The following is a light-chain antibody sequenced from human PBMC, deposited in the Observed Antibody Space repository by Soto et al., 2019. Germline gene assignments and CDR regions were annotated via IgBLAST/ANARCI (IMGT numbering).Light chain of an antibody. J-gene: IGKJ1*01. V-gene: IGKV3-15*01. CDR3: QQYNNWPPWT. CDR2: GAS. Sequence: EIVMTQSPATLSVSPGERATLSCRASQSVSSNLAWSQQKPGQAHRLLSYGASTRATGIPARFSGSGSGTEFTLTISSLQSEDFAVYYCQQYNNWPPWTFGQGTKVELK. CDR1: QSVSSN.